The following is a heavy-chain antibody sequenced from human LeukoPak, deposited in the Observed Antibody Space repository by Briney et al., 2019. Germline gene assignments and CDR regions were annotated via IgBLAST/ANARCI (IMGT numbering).Heavy chain of an antibody. Sequence: ASVKVSCKESGYTFTSYYMHWVRQAPGQGLEWMGIINPSGGSTSYAQKFQGRVTMTRDTSTSTVYMELSSLRSDDTAVYYCVLEGYDFWSGYPDYWGQGTLVTVSS. CDR1: GYTFTSYY. CDR2: INPSGGST. V-gene: IGHV1-46*01. J-gene: IGHJ4*02. D-gene: IGHD3-3*01. CDR3: VLEGYDFWSGYPDY.